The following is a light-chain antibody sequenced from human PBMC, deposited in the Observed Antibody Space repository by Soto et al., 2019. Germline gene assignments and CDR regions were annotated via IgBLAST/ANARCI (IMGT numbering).Light chain of an antibody. Sequence: DTKLTQSPSSLSASVGDRVTITCRASQDISHYLAWYQQIPGKVPRLLIYAASTLKIGVPTQFTGSGSGTDFTLTISGLQPEDVATYSCQKYERAPWTFGQGTKV. CDR2: AAS. V-gene: IGKV1-27*01. CDR1: QDISHY. J-gene: IGKJ1*01. CDR3: QKYERAPWT.